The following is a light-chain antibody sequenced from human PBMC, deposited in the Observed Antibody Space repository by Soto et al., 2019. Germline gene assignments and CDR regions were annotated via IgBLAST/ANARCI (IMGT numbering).Light chain of an antibody. Sequence: EIVMTQSPGTLSLSPGERVTLSCRASQNIHNHMSWFLQKPGQAPRLLMYDAILRAAGIPARLSGSWSGTEFTLTIKSLQSEDFALYYCKQYDAWPLSFGGGTKVDIK. CDR2: DAI. CDR1: QNIHNH. CDR3: KQYDAWPLS. J-gene: IGKJ4*01. V-gene: IGKV3-15*01.